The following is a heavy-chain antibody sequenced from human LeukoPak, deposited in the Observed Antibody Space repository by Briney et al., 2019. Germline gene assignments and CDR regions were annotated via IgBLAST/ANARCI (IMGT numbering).Heavy chain of an antibody. CDR2: IKQDGSEE. J-gene: IGHJ5*02. D-gene: IGHD1-14*01. V-gene: IGHV3-7*03. Sequence: GGSLRLSCAASGFTFSSYWMSWVRQAPGKGLEWMANIKQDGSEEYYVDSVKGRFTISRDNAKNSLYLQMNSLRAEDTAVYYCANKPAGFDPWGQGTLVTVSS. CDR3: ANKPAGFDP. CDR1: GFTFSSYW.